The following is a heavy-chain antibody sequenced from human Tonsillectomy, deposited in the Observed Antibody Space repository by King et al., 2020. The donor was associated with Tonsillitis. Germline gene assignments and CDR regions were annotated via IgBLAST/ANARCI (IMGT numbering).Heavy chain of an antibody. CDR1: GFTFSSYG. CDR2: IWYDGSNK. CDR3: ARDLGGYSYGLDY. J-gene: IGHJ4*02. V-gene: IGHV3-33*08. Sequence: QLVQSGGGVVQPGRSLRLSWAASGFTFSSYGMHWVRQAPGKGLEWVAVIWYDGSNKYYADSVKGRFTISRDNSKNTLYLQMNSLRAEDTAVYYCARDLGGYSYGLDYWGQGTLVTVSS. D-gene: IGHD5-18*01.